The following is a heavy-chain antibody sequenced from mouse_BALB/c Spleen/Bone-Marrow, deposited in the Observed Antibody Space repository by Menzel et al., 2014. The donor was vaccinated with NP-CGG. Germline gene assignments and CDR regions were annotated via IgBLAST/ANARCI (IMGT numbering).Heavy chain of an antibody. V-gene: IGHV1-5*01. Sequence: EVHLVESGTVLARPGAAVKMSCKASGYTFXNYWMHWVKQRPGQGLEWIGTIYPGNSDTTYNQNFKGKAKLTAVTSTSTAYMELSSLTNEDSAVYYCTTLARNNFDYWGQGTTLTVSS. CDR3: TTLARNNFDY. D-gene: IGHD3-1*01. CDR1: GYTFXNYW. CDR2: IYPGNSDT. J-gene: IGHJ2*01.